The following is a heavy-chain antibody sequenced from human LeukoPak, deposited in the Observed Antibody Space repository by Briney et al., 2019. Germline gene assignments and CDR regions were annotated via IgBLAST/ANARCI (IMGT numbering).Heavy chain of an antibody. Sequence: SETLSLTCIVSGASISNSSHYWGWIRQPPGKGLEWIGNIYYTGTTYYAPSLKSRVTISIDTSKSQFSLKVSSVTAADTAVYYCARGGGDSSSSQDFDYWGQGTLVTVSS. J-gene: IGHJ4*02. V-gene: IGHV4-39*07. CDR3: ARGGGDSSSSQDFDY. D-gene: IGHD6-13*01. CDR2: IYYTGTT. CDR1: GASISNSSHY.